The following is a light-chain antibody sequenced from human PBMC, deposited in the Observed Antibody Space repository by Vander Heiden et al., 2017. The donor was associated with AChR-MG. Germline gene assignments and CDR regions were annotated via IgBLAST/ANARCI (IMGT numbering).Light chain of an antibody. CDR3: QQANGIPFT. CDR1: QDIRIW. J-gene: IGKJ5*01. V-gene: IGKV1-12*02. CDR2: AAS. Sequence: DIQMTQSPSSVSVSVGDTVNISCRASQDIRIWLGWYHQRPGKAPNLLIFAASRLASGVPSRFRGSGSGTDFTLTISSLQPEDLGTYFCQQANGIPFTFAQGTRLEIK.